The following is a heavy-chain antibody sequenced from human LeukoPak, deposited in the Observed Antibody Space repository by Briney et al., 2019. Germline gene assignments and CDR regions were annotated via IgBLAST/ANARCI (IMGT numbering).Heavy chain of an antibody. V-gene: IGHV1-69*04. CDR3: ADDHAQSKILTGYYPE. CDR2: IIPILGIA. J-gene: IGHJ4*02. Sequence: ASVKVSCKASGGTFSSYAISWVRQAPGQGLEWMRRIIPILGIANYAQKFQGRVTITADKSTSTAYMELSSLRSEDTAVYYCADDHAQSKILTGYYPEWGQGTLVTVSS. CDR1: GGTFSSYA. D-gene: IGHD3-9*01.